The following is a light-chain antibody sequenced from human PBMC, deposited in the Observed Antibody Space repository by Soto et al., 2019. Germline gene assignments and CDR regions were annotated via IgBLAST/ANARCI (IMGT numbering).Light chain of an antibody. J-gene: IGKJ1*01. CDR1: QSISSW. CDR2: DAS. CDR3: QQYNSYWT. V-gene: IGKV1-5*01. Sequence: STLSASVGDRVTITCRASQSISSWLAWYQQKPGKAPKLLIYDASSLESGVPSRFSGSGSGTEFTLTISSLQPDDFATYYCQQYNSYWTFGQGTRWIS.